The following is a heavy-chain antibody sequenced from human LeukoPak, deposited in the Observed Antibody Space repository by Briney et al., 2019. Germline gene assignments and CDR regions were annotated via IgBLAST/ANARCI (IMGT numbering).Heavy chain of an antibody. CDR1: GGSISSGDYY. CDR2: IYYSGST. D-gene: IGHD3-22*01. V-gene: IGHV4-30-4*01. CDR3: ARGDEYYYGSSGYYGGFDY. Sequence: SETLSLTCTVSGGSISSGDYYWSWIRQPPGKGLEWIGYIYYSGSTYYNPSLKSRVTISVDTSKNQFSLKLSSVTAADTAVYYCARGDEYYYGSSGYYGGFDYWGQGTLVTVSS. J-gene: IGHJ4*02.